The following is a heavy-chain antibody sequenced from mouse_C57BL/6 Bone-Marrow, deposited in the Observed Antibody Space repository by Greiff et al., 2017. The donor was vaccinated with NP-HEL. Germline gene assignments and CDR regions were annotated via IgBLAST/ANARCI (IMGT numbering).Heavy chain of an antibody. CDR2: ILPGSGST. CDR3: ARERLYYYGSSRGFAY. V-gene: IGHV1-9*01. Sequence: QVQLQQSGAELMKPGASVKLSCKATGYTFTGYWIEWVKQRPGHGLEWIGEILPGSGSTNYNEKFKGKATFTADTSSNTAYMQLSSLTTEDSAIYYCARERLYYYGSSRGFAYWGQGTLVTVSA. CDR1: GYTFTGYW. J-gene: IGHJ3*01. D-gene: IGHD1-1*01.